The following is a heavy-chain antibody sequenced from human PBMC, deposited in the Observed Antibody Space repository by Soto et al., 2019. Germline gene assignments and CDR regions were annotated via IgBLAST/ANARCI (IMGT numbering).Heavy chain of an antibody. CDR1: GYTFTSYD. CDR3: ARERSAAGTGWFDL. J-gene: IGHJ5*02. D-gene: IGHD6-13*01. CDR2: MNPNSGNT. V-gene: IGHV1-8*01. Sequence: QVQLVQSGAEVKKPGASVKVSCKASGYTFTSYDINWVRQATGQGLEWMGWMNPNSGNTDYAQKFQGRVTMTRNTSISTAYMELSSLRSEDTAVYYCARERSAAGTGWFDLWGQGTLVTVSS.